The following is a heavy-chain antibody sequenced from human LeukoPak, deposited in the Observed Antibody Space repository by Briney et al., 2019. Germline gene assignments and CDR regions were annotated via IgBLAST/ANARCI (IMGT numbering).Heavy chain of an antibody. CDR2: IYWNDDK. V-gene: IGHV2-5*01. Sequence: ESGPTLVKPTQTLTLTCTFSGFSLSTSGVGVGWIRQPPGKALEWLALIYWNDDKRYSPSLKSRLTITKDTSKNQVVLTMTNMDPGDTATYYCAHTAARFLEWLSTPSFDYWGQGTLVTVSS. D-gene: IGHD3-3*01. J-gene: IGHJ4*02. CDR3: AHTAARFLEWLSTPSFDY. CDR1: GFSLSTSGVG.